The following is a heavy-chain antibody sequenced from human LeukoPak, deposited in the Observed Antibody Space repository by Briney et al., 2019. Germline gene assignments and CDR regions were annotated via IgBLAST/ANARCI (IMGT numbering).Heavy chain of an antibody. D-gene: IGHD5-24*01. Sequence: SETLSLTCTVSGGSISSSSHYWGWIRQPPGKGLEWIGSIYYSGSTYYNASLKSRVTISVDTSKNQFSLELSSVTAADTAVYYCARHDGYNSASLGHWGQGTLVTVSS. CDR2: IYYSGST. CDR1: GGSISSSSHY. J-gene: IGHJ4*02. CDR3: ARHDGYNSASLGH. V-gene: IGHV4-39*07.